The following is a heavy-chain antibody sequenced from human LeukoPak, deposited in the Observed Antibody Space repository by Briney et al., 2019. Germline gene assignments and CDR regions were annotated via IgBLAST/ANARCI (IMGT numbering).Heavy chain of an antibody. CDR2: INPNSGAT. Sequence: ASVKVSCKASGYTFSGFYMHWVRQAPGQGLEWMGWINPNSGATNYAQKFQGRVTMTGDPSINTVYVELSSLRSEDTAVYYCARTINYYDSSGYYYGAFDIWGQGTMVTVSS. J-gene: IGHJ3*02. D-gene: IGHD3-22*01. V-gene: IGHV1-2*02. CDR1: GYTFSGFY. CDR3: ARTINYYDSSGYYYGAFDI.